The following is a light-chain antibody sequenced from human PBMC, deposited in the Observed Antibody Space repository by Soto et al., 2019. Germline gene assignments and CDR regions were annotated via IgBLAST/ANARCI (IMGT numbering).Light chain of an antibody. Sequence: DIQMTQSPSSISPSLGDRVTITSRASQTVANYLNWYQQKQGKVPKILISVVSTLPSGVPSRFSGSGHGTEFTLPISSLQPEDFETYYCQQNYDNPITFGQGTRLEIK. CDR2: VVS. V-gene: IGKV1-39*01. J-gene: IGKJ5*01. CDR1: QTVANY. CDR3: QQNYDNPIT.